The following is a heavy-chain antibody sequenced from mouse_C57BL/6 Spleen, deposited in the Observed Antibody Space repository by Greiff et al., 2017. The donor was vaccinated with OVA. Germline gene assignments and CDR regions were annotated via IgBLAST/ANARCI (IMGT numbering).Heavy chain of an antibody. CDR3: ASNWGYAMDY. CDR2: ISSGSSTI. V-gene: IGHV5-17*01. Sequence: DVHLVESGGGLVKPGGSLKLSCAASGFTFSDYGMHWVRQAPEKGLEWVAYISSGSSTIYYADTVKGRFTISRDNAKNTLFLQMTSLRSEDTAMYYCASNWGYAMDYWGQGTSVTVSS. D-gene: IGHD4-1*01. J-gene: IGHJ4*01. CDR1: GFTFSDYG.